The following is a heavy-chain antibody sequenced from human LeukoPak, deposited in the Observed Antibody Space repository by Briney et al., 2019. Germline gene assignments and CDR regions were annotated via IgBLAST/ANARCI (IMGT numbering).Heavy chain of an antibody. Sequence: PGGSLRLSCAASGFTFSYYAVNWVRQAPGKGLEWVSATGSGGSTYYADSVKGRFTVSRDNSKNTLYLQMNSLIAGDTAVYFCAKDLLRSSLAGIQGDWGQGTLVTVSS. J-gene: IGHJ4*02. D-gene: IGHD6-19*01. V-gene: IGHV3-23*01. CDR1: GFTFSYYA. CDR3: AKDLLRSSLAGIQGD. CDR2: TGSGGST.